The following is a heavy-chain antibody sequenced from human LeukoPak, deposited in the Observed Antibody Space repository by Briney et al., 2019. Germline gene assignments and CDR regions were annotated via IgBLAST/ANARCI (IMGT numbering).Heavy chain of an antibody. V-gene: IGHV4-59*01. D-gene: IGHD3-10*01. J-gene: IGHJ3*02. CDR3: ARDRSILDAFDI. Sequence: SETLSLTCTVSGGSISSYYWSWIRQPPGKGLEWIGYIYYSGSTNYNPSLKSRVTISVDTSKNQFPLKLSSVTAADTAVYYCARDRSILDAFDIWGQGTMVTVSS. CDR2: IYYSGST. CDR1: GGSISSYY.